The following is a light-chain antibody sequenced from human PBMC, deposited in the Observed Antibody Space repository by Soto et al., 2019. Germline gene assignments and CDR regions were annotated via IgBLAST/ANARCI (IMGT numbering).Light chain of an antibody. Sequence: QSALTQPASVSGSPGQSIAISCTGTSSDVGYYNYVSWYQQHPGKAPNVMIYDVNNRPSGVPDRFSGSKSGNTASLTISGLQAEEEADYYCSSYTSSSTYVFGTGTKVTVL. CDR2: DVN. J-gene: IGLJ1*01. CDR1: SSDVGYYNY. V-gene: IGLV2-14*01. CDR3: SSYTSSSTYV.